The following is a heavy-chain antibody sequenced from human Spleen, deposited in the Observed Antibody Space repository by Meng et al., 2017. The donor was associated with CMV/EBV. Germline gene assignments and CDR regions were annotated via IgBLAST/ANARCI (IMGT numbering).Heavy chain of an antibody. CDR2: IYYSGST. CDR1: SGDYY. Sequence: SGDYYWGWIRQPPGKGLEWIGSIYYSGSTYYNPSLKSRVTISVDTSKNQFSLKLSSVTAADTAVYYCARGRGSTIFGVVIISWFDPWGQGTLVTVSS. CDR3: ARGRGSTIFGVVIISWFDP. D-gene: IGHD3-3*01. V-gene: IGHV4-39*07. J-gene: IGHJ5*02.